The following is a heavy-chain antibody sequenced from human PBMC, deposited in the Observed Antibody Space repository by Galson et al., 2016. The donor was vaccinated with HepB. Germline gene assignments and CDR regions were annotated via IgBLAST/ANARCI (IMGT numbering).Heavy chain of an antibody. Sequence: SLRLSCAASGFTLSSYSLNWVRQAPGKGLEWVANVNPDGSQETYVDSVRGRFTISRDNAKNSVYLQMNSLRVEDTAAYYCASLALGGQGTPVTVSS. CDR3: ASLAL. CDR2: VNPDGSQE. CDR1: GFTLSSYS. J-gene: IGHJ4*02. V-gene: IGHV3-7*01.